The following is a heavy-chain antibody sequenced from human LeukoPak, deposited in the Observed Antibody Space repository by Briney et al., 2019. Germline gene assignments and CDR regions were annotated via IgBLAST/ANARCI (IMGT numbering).Heavy chain of an antibody. V-gene: IGHV3-11*01. CDR1: GFTFSDYY. CDR3: AREEGSSSPWDYGMDV. CDR2: ISSSGSTI. J-gene: IGHJ6*02. Sequence: GGSLRLSCAASGFTFSDYYMSWIRQAPGKGLEGVSYISSSGSTIYYADSVKGRFTISRDNAKNSLYLQMNSLRAEDTAVYYCAREEGSSSPWDYGMDVWGQGTTVTVSS. D-gene: IGHD6-13*01.